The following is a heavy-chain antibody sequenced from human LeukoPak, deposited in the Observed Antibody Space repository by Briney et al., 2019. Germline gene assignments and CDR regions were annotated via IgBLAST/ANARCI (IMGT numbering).Heavy chain of an antibody. D-gene: IGHD3-10*01. CDR2: ISSNGGST. CDR1: GFTFSSYA. Sequence: GGSLRLSCSASGFTFSSYAMHWVRQAPGKGLEYVSAISSNGGSTYYADSVKGRFTISRDNSKNTLYIQMSSLRAEDTAVYYCVRGDVLLWFGELLGTPSDFDYWGQGTLVTVSS. V-gene: IGHV3-64D*06. CDR3: VRGDVLLWFGELLGTPSDFDY. J-gene: IGHJ4*02.